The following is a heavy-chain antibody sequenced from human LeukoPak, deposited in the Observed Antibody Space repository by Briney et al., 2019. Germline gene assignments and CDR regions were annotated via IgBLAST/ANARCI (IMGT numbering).Heavy chain of an antibody. CDR1: GSTFSSYS. CDR2: ISSSSSYI. V-gene: IGHV3-21*01. J-gene: IGHJ6*03. D-gene: IGHD3-3*01. CDR3: ARVLTIFGSYMDV. Sequence: GGSLRLSCAASGSTFSSYSMNWVRQAPGKGLEWVSSISSSSSYIYYADSVKGRFTISRDNAKNSLYLQMNSLRAEDTAVYYCARVLTIFGSYMDVWGKGTTVTVSS.